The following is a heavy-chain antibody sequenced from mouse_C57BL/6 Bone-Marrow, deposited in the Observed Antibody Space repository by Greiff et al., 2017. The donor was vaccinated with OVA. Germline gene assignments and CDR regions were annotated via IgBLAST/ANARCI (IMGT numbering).Heavy chain of an antibody. CDR2: INPGSGNT. D-gene: IGHD1-1*01. V-gene: IGHV1-76*01. CDR3: ARSYYYSSSNFDY. J-gene: IGHJ2*01. CDR1: GYTFTDYY. Sequence: QVQLQQSGAELVRPGASVKLSCKASGYTFTDYYINWVKQTPGQGLEWIARINPGSGNTYYNEKLKGKATLTAEKSSSTDYMQLISLTSDDSAVYFCARSYYYSSSNFDYWGQGTTLTVSA.